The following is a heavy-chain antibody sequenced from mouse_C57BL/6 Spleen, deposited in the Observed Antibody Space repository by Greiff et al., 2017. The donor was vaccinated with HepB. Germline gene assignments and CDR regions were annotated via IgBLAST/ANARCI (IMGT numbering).Heavy chain of an antibody. V-gene: IGHV1-7*01. Sequence: QVQLQQPGTELVKPGASVKLSCKASGYTFTSYWMHWVKQRPGQGLEWIGYINPSSGYTKYNQKFKDKATLTADKSSSTAYMQLSSLTYEDSAVYYCARASGSSPWFAYWGQGTLVTVSA. D-gene: IGHD1-1*01. J-gene: IGHJ3*01. CDR1: GYTFTSYW. CDR3: ARASGSSPWFAY. CDR2: INPSSGYT.